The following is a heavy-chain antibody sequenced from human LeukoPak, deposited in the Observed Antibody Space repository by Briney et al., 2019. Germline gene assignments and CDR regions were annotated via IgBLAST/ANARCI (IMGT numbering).Heavy chain of an antibody. J-gene: IGHJ3*02. CDR3: ARADDSSGYYYEGAFDI. Sequence: GGSLRLSCAASGFTFSSYSMNWVRQAPGKGLEWVSSISSSSSYIYYADSVKGRFTISRDNAKNSLYLQMNSLRAEDTAVYYCARADDSSGYYYEGAFDIWGQGTMVTVSS. CDR2: ISSSSSYI. CDR1: GFTFSSYS. D-gene: IGHD3-22*01. V-gene: IGHV3-21*01.